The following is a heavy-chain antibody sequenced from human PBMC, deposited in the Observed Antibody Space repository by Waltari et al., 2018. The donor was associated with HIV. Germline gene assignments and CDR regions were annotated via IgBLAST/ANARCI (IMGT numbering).Heavy chain of an antibody. Sequence: EVQLVESGGGLVQPGGSLRLSCAASGFTFTSYWMHWVRQAPGKGPVWGSRINSDGSSTSYADPVKGRFTISRDNAKNTLYLQMNSLRAEDTAVYYCARQRATYYYDSGGYPYYYYYGMDVWGQGTTVTVSS. V-gene: IGHV3-74*01. CDR2: INSDGSST. CDR3: ARQRATYYYDSGGYPYYYYYGMDV. D-gene: IGHD3-22*01. CDR1: GFTFTSYW. J-gene: IGHJ6*02.